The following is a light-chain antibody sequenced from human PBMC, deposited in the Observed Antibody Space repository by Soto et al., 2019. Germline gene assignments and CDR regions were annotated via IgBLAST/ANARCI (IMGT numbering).Light chain of an antibody. Sequence: EVVMTQSPSTLSVSPGERATLSCRASQSVFSSLAWYQQKPGPAPRLLIYGAATRATGIPARFSGSGSGTEFTLTISSLQSEDFAVYYCQQYHNWPAFGQGTKVDIK. CDR3: QQYHNWPA. V-gene: IGKV3-15*01. CDR2: GAA. J-gene: IGKJ1*01. CDR1: QSVFSS.